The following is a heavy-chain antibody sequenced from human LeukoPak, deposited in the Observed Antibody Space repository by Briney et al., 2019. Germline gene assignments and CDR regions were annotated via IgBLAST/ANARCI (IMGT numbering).Heavy chain of an antibody. CDR2: IRSKAYGGTT. J-gene: IGHJ4*02. V-gene: IGHV3-49*04. CDR3: TRFRWWGVNFDY. D-gene: IGHD2-15*01. Sequence: GGSLRLSCTASGFTFGDYTMSWVRQAPGKGLEWVGFIRSKAYGGTTEYAASVKGRFTISRDDSKSIAYLHMNSLKTEDTAVYYCTRFRWWGVNFDYWGPGTLVTVSS. CDR1: GFTFGDYT.